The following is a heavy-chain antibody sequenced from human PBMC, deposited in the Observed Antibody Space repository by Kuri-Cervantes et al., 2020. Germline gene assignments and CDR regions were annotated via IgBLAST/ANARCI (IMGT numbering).Heavy chain of an antibody. CDR3: AKETGSGSYHDY. CDR2: IEGSASGT. D-gene: IGHD1-26*01. J-gene: IGHJ4*02. V-gene: IGHV3-23*01. Sequence: GESLKISCAASGITFSSYAMNWVRQAPGKGLEWVSGIEGSASGTYYADSVKGRFTISRDNSKNTLYLQMNSLRAEDTAVYFCAKETGSGSYHDYWGQGTLVTVSS. CDR1: GITFSSYA.